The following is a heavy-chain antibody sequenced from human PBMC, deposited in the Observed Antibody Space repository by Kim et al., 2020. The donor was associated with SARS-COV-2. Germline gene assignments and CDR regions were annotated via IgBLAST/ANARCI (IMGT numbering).Heavy chain of an antibody. V-gene: IGHV3-30-3*01. CDR3: ARDPDDSSGSDAFDI. Sequence: GGSLRLSCAASGFTFSSYAMHWVRQAPGKGLEWVAVISYDGINKHYADSVQGRFTISRDNSKNTLYLQMHSLRAEDTAVYYCARDPDDSSGSDAFDIWGQGTTVTVSS. CDR1: GFTFSSYA. D-gene: IGHD3-22*01. CDR2: ISYDGINK. J-gene: IGHJ3*02.